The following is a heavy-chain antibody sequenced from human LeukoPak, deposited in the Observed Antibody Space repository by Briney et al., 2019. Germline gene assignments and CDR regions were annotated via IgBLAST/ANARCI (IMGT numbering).Heavy chain of an antibody. D-gene: IGHD3-16*02. CDR2: IRYDGSNK. Sequence: GGSLRLSCAASGFTFSSYGMHWVRQAPGKGLEWVAFIRYDGSNKYYADSVKGRFTISRDNSKNTLYLQMNSLRAEDTAVYYCAKDSNDYVWGSYRHTGYFDYWGPGTLVTVSS. V-gene: IGHV3-30*02. CDR3: AKDSNDYVWGSYRHTGYFDY. CDR1: GFTFSSYG. J-gene: IGHJ4*02.